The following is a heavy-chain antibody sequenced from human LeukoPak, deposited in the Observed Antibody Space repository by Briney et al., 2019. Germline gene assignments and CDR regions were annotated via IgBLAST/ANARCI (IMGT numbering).Heavy chain of an antibody. V-gene: IGHV3-33*01. CDR3: ARDRGQDDPIDI. CDR1: GFTLRSYG. Sequence: GGSLRLSCAASGFTLRSYGMHWVRQAPGEGLEWVAVIWHDGSVLDYSESVKGRFTVSRDNRKNTLYLQMDSLRVEATAVYYCARDRGQDDPIDIWGQGTLVNVSS. J-gene: IGHJ4*02. D-gene: IGHD3-10*01. CDR2: IWHDGSVL.